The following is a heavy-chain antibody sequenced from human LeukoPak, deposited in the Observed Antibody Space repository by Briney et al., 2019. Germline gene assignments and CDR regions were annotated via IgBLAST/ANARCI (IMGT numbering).Heavy chain of an antibody. J-gene: IGHJ3*02. D-gene: IGHD3-22*01. CDR3: ARDYYDSSGYYYWAAFDI. V-gene: IGHV1-18*01. CDR2: ISAYNGNT. CDR1: GGTFSSYA. Sequence: GASVKVSCKASGGTFSSYAISWVRQAPGQGLEWMGWISAYNGNTNYAQKLQGRVTMTTDTSTSTAYMELRSLRSDDTAVYYCARDYYDSSGYYYWAAFDIWGQGTMVTVSS.